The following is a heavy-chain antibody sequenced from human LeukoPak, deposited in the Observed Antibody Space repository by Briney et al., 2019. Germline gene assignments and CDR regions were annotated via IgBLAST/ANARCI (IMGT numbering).Heavy chain of an antibody. CDR1: GGSISRYY. CDR3: ARGRSIIVAGGLSV. D-gene: IGHD5-12*01. CDR2: IYTSGST. Sequence: SETLSLTCTVSGGSISRYYWSWIRQPAGKGLEWIGRIYTSGSTNYNPSLKSRVTMSVDTSKNQFSLKLNSVTAADTAVYFCARGRSIIVAGGLSVWGRGTTVTVSS. J-gene: IGHJ6*04. V-gene: IGHV4-4*07.